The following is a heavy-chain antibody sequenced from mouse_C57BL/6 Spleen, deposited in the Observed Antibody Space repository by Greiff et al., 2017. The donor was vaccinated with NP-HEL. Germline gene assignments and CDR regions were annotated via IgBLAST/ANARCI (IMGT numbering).Heavy chain of an antibody. CDR1: GYSITSGYY. J-gene: IGHJ3*01. V-gene: IGHV3-6*01. CDR3: ASYGYDWFAY. Sequence: EVKLQESGPGLVKPSQSLSLTCSVTGYSITSGYYWNWIRQFPGNKLEWMGYISYDGSNNYNPSLKNRISITRDTSKNQFFLKLNSVTTEDTATYYCASYGYDWFAYWGQGTLVTVSA. CDR2: ISYDGSN. D-gene: IGHD2-2*01.